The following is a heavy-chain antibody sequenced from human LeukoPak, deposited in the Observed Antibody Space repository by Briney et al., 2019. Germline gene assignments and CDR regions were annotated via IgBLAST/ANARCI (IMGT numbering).Heavy chain of an antibody. CDR1: GFAFNTYS. CDR2: ISLNSASI. V-gene: IGHV3-21*01. Sequence: GGSLRLSCAASGFAFNTYSMTWVRLPPRKGLEWVASISLNSASIYYADSVKGRFTISRDNGKNSLHLQIDSLRAEDTAVYYCTKHITTDATTPYYYRMDVWGQGTTVTVSS. D-gene: IGHD3-22*01. CDR3: TKHITTDATTPYYYRMDV. J-gene: IGHJ6*02.